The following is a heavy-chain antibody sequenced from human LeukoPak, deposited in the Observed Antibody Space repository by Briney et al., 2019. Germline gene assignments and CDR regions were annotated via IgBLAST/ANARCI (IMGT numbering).Heavy chain of an antibody. CDR2: ISGSGGST. J-gene: IGHJ6*02. V-gene: IGHV3-23*01. D-gene: IGHD3-22*01. Sequence: HPGGSLRLSCAASGFTFSSYAMSWVRQAPGKGLEWVSAISGSGGSTYYADSVKGRFTISRDNSKNTLYLQMNSLRAEDTAVYYCAKEKSSSGYYYYYYGMDVWGQGTTVTVSS. CDR1: GFTFSSYA. CDR3: AKEKSSSGYYYYYYGMDV.